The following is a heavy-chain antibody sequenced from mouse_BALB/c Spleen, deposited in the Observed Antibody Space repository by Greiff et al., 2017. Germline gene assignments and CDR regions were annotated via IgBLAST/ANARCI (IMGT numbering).Heavy chain of an antibody. D-gene: IGHD1-1*01. CDR3: ARSITTVVARAMDY. CDR1: GFTFSSFG. J-gene: IGHJ4*01. CDR2: ISSGSSTI. Sequence: DVMLVESGGGLVQPGGSRKLSCAASGFTFSSFGMHWVRQAPEKGLEWVAYISSGSSTIYYADTVKGRFTISRDNPKNTLFLQMTSLRSEDTAMYYCARSITTVVARAMDYWGQGTSVTVSS. V-gene: IGHV5-17*02.